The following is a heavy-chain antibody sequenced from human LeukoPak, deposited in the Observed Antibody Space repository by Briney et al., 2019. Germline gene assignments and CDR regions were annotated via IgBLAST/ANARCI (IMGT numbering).Heavy chain of an antibody. CDR1: GFSVSSHY. D-gene: IGHD4-11*01. CDR3: ASDRNNYAWFFY. V-gene: IGHV3-53*01. Sequence: GGSLRLSCAASGFSVSSHYMSWVRPAPGKGLELVSVIYSGGTTYNADSVKGRFSISRDDSKNTLFLQMNSLRVEDTAVYYCASDRNNYAWFFYWGQGALVTVSS. J-gene: IGHJ4*02. CDR2: IYSGGTT.